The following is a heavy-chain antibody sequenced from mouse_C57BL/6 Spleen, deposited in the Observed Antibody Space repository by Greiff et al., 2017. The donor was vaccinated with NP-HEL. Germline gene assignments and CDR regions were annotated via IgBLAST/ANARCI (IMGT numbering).Heavy chain of an antibody. CDR1: GYAFTNYL. J-gene: IGHJ2*01. V-gene: IGHV1-54*01. CDR3: ARDGSSSHFDY. Sequence: QVQLQQSGAELVRPGTSVKVSCKASGYAFTNYLIEWVKQRPGQGLEWIGVINPGSGGTNYNEKFKGKATLTADKSSSTAYMQLSSLTSEDSAVYFCARDGSSSHFDYWGQGTTLTVSS. CDR2: INPGSGGT. D-gene: IGHD1-1*01.